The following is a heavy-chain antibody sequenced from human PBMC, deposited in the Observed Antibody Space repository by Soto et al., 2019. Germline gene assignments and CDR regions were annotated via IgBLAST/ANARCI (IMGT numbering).Heavy chain of an antibody. V-gene: IGHV1-69*05. D-gene: IGHD3-22*01. Sequence: QVQLVQSGAEVKKPGSSVKVSCKASGGTFSSYAISWVRQAPGQGLEWMGGIIPIFGTANYAQKFQGRVTITTDESTSTAYMELSSLSSEDTAVYYCARLTLQDPTYYYDSSGYYSHWGQGTLVTVSS. CDR3: ARLTLQDPTYYYDSSGYYSH. CDR2: IIPIFGTA. J-gene: IGHJ4*02. CDR1: GGTFSSYA.